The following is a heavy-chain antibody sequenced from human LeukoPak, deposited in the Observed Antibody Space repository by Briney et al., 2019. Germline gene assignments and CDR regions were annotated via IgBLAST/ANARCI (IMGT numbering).Heavy chain of an antibody. Sequence: PSETLSLTCTVSGGSISSGDYYWSWIRQPPGKGLEWIGYIYYSGSAYYNPSLKSRVTISVDTSKNQFSLNLSSVTAADTAVYYCARPHYYYYYMDVWGKGTTVTVSS. J-gene: IGHJ6*03. CDR3: ARPHYYYYYMDV. CDR1: GGSISSGDYY. CDR2: IYYSGSA. V-gene: IGHV4-30-4*08.